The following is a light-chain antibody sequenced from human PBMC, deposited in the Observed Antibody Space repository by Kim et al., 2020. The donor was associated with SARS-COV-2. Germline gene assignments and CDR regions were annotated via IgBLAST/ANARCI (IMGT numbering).Light chain of an antibody. Sequence: SPGEGVTLACRASQSVSSNYLAWYQQKPGQAPRLLIYGASSRATDIPDRFSGSGSATDFTLTISRLEPEDFAMYYCQQYGSSPGTFGQGTKVDIK. J-gene: IGKJ1*01. CDR1: QSVSSNY. V-gene: IGKV3-20*01. CDR3: QQYGSSPGT. CDR2: GAS.